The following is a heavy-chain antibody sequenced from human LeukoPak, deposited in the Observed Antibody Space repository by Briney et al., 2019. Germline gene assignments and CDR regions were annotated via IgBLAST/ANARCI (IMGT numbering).Heavy chain of an antibody. CDR3: ASRAIYFDY. D-gene: IGHD3-3*01. Sequence: GGSLRLSCAASGFIFSNYNMNWVRQTPGKGLEWVASMKHDGSEKYYVDSVKGRFTISRDNAKSSLYLQMNSLRAEDTAVYYCASRAIYFDYWGQGTLVTVSS. CDR1: GFIFSNYN. V-gene: IGHV3-7*01. CDR2: MKHDGSEK. J-gene: IGHJ4*02.